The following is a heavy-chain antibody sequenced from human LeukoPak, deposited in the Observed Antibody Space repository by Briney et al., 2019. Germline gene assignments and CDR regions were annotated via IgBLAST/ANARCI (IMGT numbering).Heavy chain of an antibody. Sequence: ASVKVSCKASGYTFTSYGISWVRQAPGQGPEWMGWISVNNGNTNYAKKFQDRVTMTTDTSTSTAYMELSSLRSEDTAVYYCAREYTAMAEYYFDYWGQGTLVTVSS. CDR2: ISVNNGNT. V-gene: IGHV1-18*01. J-gene: IGHJ4*02. D-gene: IGHD5-18*01. CDR1: GYTFTSYG. CDR3: AREYTAMAEYYFDY.